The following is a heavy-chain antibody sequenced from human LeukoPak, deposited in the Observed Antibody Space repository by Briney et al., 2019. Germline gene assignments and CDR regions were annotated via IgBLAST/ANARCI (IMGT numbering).Heavy chain of an antibody. CDR2: ISGDGTST. Sequence: GGSLRLSCAASGFTFDDYAMHWVRQAPGKSLEWVSLISGDGTSTYYADSVEGRFTITRDNSKNSLYSQVNSLTTEDTALYYCAKDMGPLGTIWLDYWGQGTLVTVSS. D-gene: IGHD3-3*01. J-gene: IGHJ4*02. CDR3: AKDMGPLGTIWLDY. CDR1: GFTFDDYA. V-gene: IGHV3-43*02.